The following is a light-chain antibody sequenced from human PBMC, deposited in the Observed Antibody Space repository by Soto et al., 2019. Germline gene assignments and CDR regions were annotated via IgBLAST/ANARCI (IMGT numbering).Light chain of an antibody. CDR3: HQYATSSPT. CDR1: QSISVY. Sequence: DIQMTQSPSTLSASVGDRVTITCRASQSISVYLAWYQQRPREAPKLLIYGGSSLESGVPSRFSGSGSGTEFTLTISSLQPTDFATYYCHQYATSSPTFGQGTKVDI. J-gene: IGKJ2*01. CDR2: GGS. V-gene: IGKV1-5*01.